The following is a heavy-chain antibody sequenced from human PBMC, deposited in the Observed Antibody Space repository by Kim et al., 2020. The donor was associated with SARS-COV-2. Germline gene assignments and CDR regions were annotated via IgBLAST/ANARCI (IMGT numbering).Heavy chain of an antibody. Sequence: ADSVRGRFTISRDSSQNTVFLQVTSLRDDDTAVYYCAKDRAAAAGTGQFDYWGQGTLVTVSS. D-gene: IGHD6-13*01. V-gene: IGHV3-23*01. CDR3: AKDRAAAAGTGQFDY. J-gene: IGHJ4*02.